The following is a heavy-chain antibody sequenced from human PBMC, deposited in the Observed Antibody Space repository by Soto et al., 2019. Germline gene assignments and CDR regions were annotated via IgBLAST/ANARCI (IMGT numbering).Heavy chain of an antibody. Sequence: QVQLVQSGAEVKKTGASVTVSCKASGYTFTSYGISWVRPAPGQVIAWMGWISAYNGNTNYAHKLQGRVTMTTDTSTSTAYMELRSLRSADTAVYYCAETVPGGGVWGYFHHWGQGTLVTVSS. D-gene: IGHD2-8*02. J-gene: IGHJ1*01. V-gene: IGHV1-18*01. CDR1: GYTFTSYG. CDR2: ISAYNGNT. CDR3: AETVPGGGVWGYFHH.